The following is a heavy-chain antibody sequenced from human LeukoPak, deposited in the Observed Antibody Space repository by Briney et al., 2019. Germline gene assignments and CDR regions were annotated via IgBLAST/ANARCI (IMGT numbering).Heavy chain of an antibody. Sequence: ASETVSFTVSGYTLTELSMHWVRQAPGQRPEWMGGFDPEDGETIYAQECQDRVTMTEDTSTVTAYMELSSLRSEDTAVYYCATGLGNYYDSSGYAGDYWGQGTQVTVSS. CDR3: ATGLGNYYDSSGYAGDY. CDR2: FDPEDGET. D-gene: IGHD3-22*01. CDR1: GYTLTELS. J-gene: IGHJ4*02. V-gene: IGHV1-24*01.